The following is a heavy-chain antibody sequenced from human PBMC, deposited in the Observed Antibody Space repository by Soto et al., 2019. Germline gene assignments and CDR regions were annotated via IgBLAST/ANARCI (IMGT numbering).Heavy chain of an antibody. J-gene: IGHJ4*02. D-gene: IGHD1-26*01. CDR2: IYHSGNT. CDR1: GGSISSSNW. CDR3: ARVPLGGTYCYDY. Sequence: PSETLSLTCSVSGGSISSSNWWSWVRQPPGKGLEWIGEIYHSGNTNYNPSLKSRVTISVDTSRNQFSLKLSSVTAADTAVYYCARVPLGGTYCYDYWGQGNLVTVS. V-gene: IGHV4-4*02.